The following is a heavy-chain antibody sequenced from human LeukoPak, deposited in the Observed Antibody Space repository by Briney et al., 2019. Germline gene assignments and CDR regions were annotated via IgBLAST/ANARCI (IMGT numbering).Heavy chain of an antibody. V-gene: IGHV3-23*01. J-gene: IGHJ4*02. CDR1: GFNFNNFA. CDR2: MTGPADTT. Sequence: SGGSLRLSCAASGFNFNNFAMSWVRQAPGKGPEWLSAMTGPADTTYYAESVKGRFTISRDYSKSMVYLQMNSLRVEDTAIYCCAKGAEIDHWGQGTLVTVSS. CDR3: AKGAEIDH.